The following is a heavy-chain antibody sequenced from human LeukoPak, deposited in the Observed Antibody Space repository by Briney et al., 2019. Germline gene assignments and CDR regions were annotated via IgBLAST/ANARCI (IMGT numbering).Heavy chain of an antibody. Sequence: AGGSLRLSCAASGFTFSSYAMSWVRQAPGKGLEWVSGISGSGGSTYYPDSVKGRFTISRDNSKNTLYLQMNSLRAEDTAVHYCAKSHGPGSYYYYGMDVWGQGTTVTVSS. CDR2: ISGSGGST. V-gene: IGHV3-23*01. CDR3: AKSHGPGSYYYYGMDV. CDR1: GFTFSSYA. D-gene: IGHD3-10*01. J-gene: IGHJ6*02.